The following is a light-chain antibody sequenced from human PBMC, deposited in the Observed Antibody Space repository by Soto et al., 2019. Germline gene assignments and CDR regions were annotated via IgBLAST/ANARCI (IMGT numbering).Light chain of an antibody. V-gene: IGLV2-14*01. CDR1: SSVVGFYNY. CDR2: YVS. CDR3: SSYTGSSTYV. Sequence: QSVLTQPASVSGSPGQSITISCTGTSSVVGFYNYVSWYQQYPGKAPKLMIYYVSNRPSGFFNRSSGSKSGNTASLTISGLQAEDESDYYCSSYTGSSTYVFGTGTKVTVL. J-gene: IGLJ1*01.